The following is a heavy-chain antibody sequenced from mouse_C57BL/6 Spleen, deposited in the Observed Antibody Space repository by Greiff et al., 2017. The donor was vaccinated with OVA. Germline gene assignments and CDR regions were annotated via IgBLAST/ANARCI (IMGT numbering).Heavy chain of an antibody. Sequence: QVQLKQSGPELVKPGASVKISCKASGYAFSSSWMNWVKQRPGKGLEWIGRIYPGDGDTNYTGKFKGKATLPADTSSSTAYMQLSSLTSEDSAFYFCARESYYYGSSYVGYFDYWGQGTTLTVSS. CDR2: IYPGDGDT. J-gene: IGHJ2*01. CDR3: ARESYYYGSSYVGYFDY. V-gene: IGHV1-82*01. CDR1: GYAFSSSW. D-gene: IGHD1-1*01.